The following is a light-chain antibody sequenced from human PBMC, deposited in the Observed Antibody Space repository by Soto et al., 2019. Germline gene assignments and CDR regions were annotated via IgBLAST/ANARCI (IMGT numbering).Light chain of an antibody. J-gene: IGKJ1*01. CDR2: KAS. V-gene: IGKV1-5*03. CDR1: QSISSW. Sequence: DIQMTQSPSTLSASVGDRVTITCRASQSISSWLAWYQQKPGKAPKLLIYKASSLESGVPSRFSGSGSGTEFTLTICSLQPDDFATYDCQQYNSYPTFGQGTKVGIK. CDR3: QQYNSYPT.